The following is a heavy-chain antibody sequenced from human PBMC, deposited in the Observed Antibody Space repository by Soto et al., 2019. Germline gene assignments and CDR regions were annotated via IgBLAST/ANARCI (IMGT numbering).Heavy chain of an antibody. Sequence: GGSLRLSCAASGFTFSSYAMHWVRQAPGKGLEWVAVISYDGSNKYYADSVKGRFTISRDNSKNTLYLQMNSLRAEDTAVYYCARDQYSYGYRPPKYYFDYWGQGTLVTVSS. V-gene: IGHV3-30-3*01. J-gene: IGHJ4*02. CDR3: ARDQYSYGYRPPKYYFDY. CDR2: ISYDGSNK. CDR1: GFTFSSYA. D-gene: IGHD5-18*01.